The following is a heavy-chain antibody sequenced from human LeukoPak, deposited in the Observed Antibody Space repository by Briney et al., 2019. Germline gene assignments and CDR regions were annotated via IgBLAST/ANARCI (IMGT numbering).Heavy chain of an antibody. CDR3: TRGIAARN. D-gene: IGHD6-6*01. CDR1: GFTFGDYA. J-gene: IGHJ4*02. Sequence: GGSLRLSCTASGFTFGDYAINWVRQAPGKGLEWVGLIRSEAYGGTAEYAASVKGRFTISRDDSKSIAYLQMNSLRTEDTAVYYCTRGIAARNWGQGTLVTVSS. CDR2: IRSEAYGGTA. V-gene: IGHV3-49*04.